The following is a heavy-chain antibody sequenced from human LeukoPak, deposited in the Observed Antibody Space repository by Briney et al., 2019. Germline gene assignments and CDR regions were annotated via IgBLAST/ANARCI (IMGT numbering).Heavy chain of an antibody. CDR2: IYSSGNT. Sequence: GGSLRLSCAASGFTVSNNYMSWLRQAPGKGLEWVLVIYSSGNTYYADSVKGLFTISRDNSKNTLYLQMNSLRAEDTAVYYCARDGLDMGSREYSCDFWGQGTLVTVSS. CDR3: ARDGLDMGSREYSCDF. D-gene: IGHD3-9*01. J-gene: IGHJ4*02. V-gene: IGHV3-53*01. CDR1: GFTVSNNY.